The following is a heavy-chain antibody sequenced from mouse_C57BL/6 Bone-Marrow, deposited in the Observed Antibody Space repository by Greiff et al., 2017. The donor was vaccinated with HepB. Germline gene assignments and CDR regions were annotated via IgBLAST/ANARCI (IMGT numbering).Heavy chain of an antibody. J-gene: IGHJ2*01. CDR1: GYSITSGYY. V-gene: IGHV3-6*01. Sequence: DVKLQESGPGLVKPSQSLSLTCSVTGYSITSGYYWNWIRQFPGNKLEWMGYISYDGSNNYNPSLKNRISITRDTSKNQFFLKLNSVTTEDTATYYCARESYYYTFDYWGQGTTLTVSS. D-gene: IGHD1-1*01. CDR2: ISYDGSN. CDR3: ARESYYYTFDY.